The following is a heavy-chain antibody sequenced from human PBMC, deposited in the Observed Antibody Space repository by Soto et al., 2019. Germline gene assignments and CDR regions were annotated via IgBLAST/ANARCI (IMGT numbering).Heavy chain of an antibody. Sequence: SETLSLTCSVSGGSITDFNWSWIRQPPGKGLEWIGYIYQSGSINYNPSLKSRVTISVDTSKNHLSLKLTSVTAADTAVYYCARAKGSGTYGFDPWGQGTLVTVSS. D-gene: IGHD3-10*01. CDR2: IYQSGSI. CDR1: GGSITDFN. J-gene: IGHJ5*02. V-gene: IGHV4-59*01. CDR3: ARAKGSGTYGFDP.